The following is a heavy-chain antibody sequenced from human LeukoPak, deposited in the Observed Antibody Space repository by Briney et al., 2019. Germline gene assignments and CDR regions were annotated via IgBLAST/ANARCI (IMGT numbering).Heavy chain of an antibody. CDR2: INHNGNVN. Sequence: GGSLRLSCAASGFTFSSYWMNWARQAPGKGLEWVASINHNGNVNYYVDSVKGRFTISRDNAKNTLRLQMNSLRGEDTAVYYCARDSAPVGASPYYFDYWGQGTLVTVSS. D-gene: IGHD1-26*01. CDR3: ARDSAPVGASPYYFDY. V-gene: IGHV3-7*01. J-gene: IGHJ4*02. CDR1: GFTFSSYW.